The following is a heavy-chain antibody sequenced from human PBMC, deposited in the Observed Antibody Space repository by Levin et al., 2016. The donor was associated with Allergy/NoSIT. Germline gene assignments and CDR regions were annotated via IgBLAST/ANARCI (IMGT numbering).Heavy chain of an antibody. CDR3: AAPTYGSGNDAFDI. CDR2: IYYSGST. Sequence: WIRQPPGKGLEWIGYIYYSGSTYYNPSLKSRVTISVDTSKNQFSLKLSSVTAADTAVYYCAAPTYGSGNDAFDIWGQGTMVTVSS. J-gene: IGHJ3*02. D-gene: IGHD3-10*01. V-gene: IGHV4-30-4*07.